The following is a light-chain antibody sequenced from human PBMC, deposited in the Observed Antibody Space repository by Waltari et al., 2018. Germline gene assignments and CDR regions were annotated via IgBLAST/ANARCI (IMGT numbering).Light chain of an antibody. J-gene: IGLJ1*01. CDR3: CSYADLGIYV. CDR1: SSDVGNYNL. Sequence: QSGLTQPASVSGSPGQSITVSCTGTSSDVGNYNLVSWYTQYPGKAPKLMVYEVTKRTSGVSDRFSGSKSGNTASLTISGLQSEDEADYYCCSYADLGIYVFGTGTKVTVL. V-gene: IGLV2-23*02. CDR2: EVT.